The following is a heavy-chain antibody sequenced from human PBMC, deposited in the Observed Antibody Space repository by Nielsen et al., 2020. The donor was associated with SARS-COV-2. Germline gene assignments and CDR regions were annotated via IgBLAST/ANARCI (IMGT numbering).Heavy chain of an antibody. V-gene: IGHV3-48*02. CDR1: GFTFSSYW. D-gene: IGHD3-22*01. Sequence: GGSLRLSCAASGFTFSSYWMHWVRQAPGKGLEWVSYISSSSSTIYYADSVKGRFTISRDNAKNSLYLQMNSLRDEDTAVYYCARDYYDSSGYYSDFDYWGQGTLVTVSS. CDR2: ISSSSSTI. CDR3: ARDYYDSSGYYSDFDY. J-gene: IGHJ4*02.